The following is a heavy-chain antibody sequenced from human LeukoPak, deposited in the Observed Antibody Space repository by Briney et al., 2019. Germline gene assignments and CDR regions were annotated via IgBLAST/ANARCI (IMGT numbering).Heavy chain of an antibody. J-gene: IGHJ4*02. CDR2: ISGSGGST. CDR3: ASEVMATTEMPEFDY. V-gene: IGHV3-23*01. CDR1: GFTFSSYA. D-gene: IGHD5-24*01. Sequence: GGSLRLSCAASGFTFSSYAMSWVRQAPGKGLEWVSAISGSGGSTYYADSVKGRFTISRDNAKNSLYLQMNSLRAEDTAVYYCASEVMATTEMPEFDYWGQGTLVTVSS.